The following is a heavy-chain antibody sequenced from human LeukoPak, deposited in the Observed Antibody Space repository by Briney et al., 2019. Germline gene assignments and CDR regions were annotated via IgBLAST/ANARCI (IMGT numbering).Heavy chain of an antibody. CDR3: VRDGTGDSSGWHL. D-gene: IGHD6-19*01. V-gene: IGHV4-34*01. Sequence: SETLSLTCAVYGGSFSGYYWSWIRQPPGKGLEWIGEINHSGSTNYNPSLKSRVTISVDTSKNQFSLKLSSVTAADTAVYYCVRDGTGDSSGWHLWGQGTLVTVSP. J-gene: IGHJ4*02. CDR2: INHSGST. CDR1: GGSFSGYY.